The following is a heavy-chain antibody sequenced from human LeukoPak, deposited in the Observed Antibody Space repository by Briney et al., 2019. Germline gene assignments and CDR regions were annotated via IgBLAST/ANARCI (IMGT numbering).Heavy chain of an antibody. CDR1: EFTFSSYG. V-gene: IGHV3-30*18. Sequence: GGSLRLSCAASEFTFSSYGMHWVRQAPGKGLEWVAVISYDGSNKYYADSVKGRFTISRDNSKNTLYLQMNSLRAEDTAVYYCAKGAVEWQWLGRDHFNYWGQGTLVTVSS. CDR3: AKGAVEWQWLGRDHFNY. D-gene: IGHD6-19*01. CDR2: ISYDGSNK. J-gene: IGHJ4*02.